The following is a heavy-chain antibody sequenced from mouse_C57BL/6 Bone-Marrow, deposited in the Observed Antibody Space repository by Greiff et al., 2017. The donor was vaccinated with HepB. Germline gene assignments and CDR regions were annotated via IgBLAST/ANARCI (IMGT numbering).Heavy chain of an antibody. CDR3: ARRTVVAPDY. D-gene: IGHD1-1*01. CDR2: IDPSDSYT. J-gene: IGHJ2*01. V-gene: IGHV1-69*01. Sequence: VQLQQPGAELVMPGASVKLSCKASGYTFTSYWMHWVKQRPGQGLEWIGEIDPSDSYTNYNQQFKGKSTLTVDKSSSTAYMQLSSLTSEDSAVYYCARRTVVAPDYWGQGTTLTVSS. CDR1: GYTFTSYW.